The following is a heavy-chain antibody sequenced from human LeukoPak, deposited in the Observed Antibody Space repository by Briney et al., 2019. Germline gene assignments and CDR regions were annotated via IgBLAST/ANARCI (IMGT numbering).Heavy chain of an antibody. CDR2: INHSGST. CDR1: GVSFSGYY. D-gene: IGHD3-22*01. V-gene: IGHV4-34*01. CDR3: ARGPHTGVNYYDSSGYYY. Sequence: SETLSLTCAVYGVSFSGYYWSWIRQPPGKGLEWIGEINHSGSTSYNPSLKSRVTISVDTSKNQFSLKLSSVTAADTAVYYCARGPHTGVNYYDSSGYYYWGQGTLVTVSS. J-gene: IGHJ4*02.